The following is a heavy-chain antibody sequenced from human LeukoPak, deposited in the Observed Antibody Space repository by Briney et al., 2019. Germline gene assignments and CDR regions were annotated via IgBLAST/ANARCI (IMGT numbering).Heavy chain of an antibody. CDR1: GGSFSGYY. CDR2: INHSGST. V-gene: IGHV4-34*01. Sequence: SETLSLTCAVYGGSFSGYYWSWIRQPPGKGLEWIGEINHSGSTNYNPSLKSRVTISVDTSKNQFSLKLSSVTAADTAVYYCARVVWGNYDFWTGYYSHFVYWGQGTLVTVSS. CDR3: ARVVWGNYDFWTGYYSHFVY. D-gene: IGHD3-3*01. J-gene: IGHJ4*02.